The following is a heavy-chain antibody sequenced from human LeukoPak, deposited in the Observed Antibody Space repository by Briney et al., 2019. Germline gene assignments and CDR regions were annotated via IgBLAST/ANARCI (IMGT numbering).Heavy chain of an antibody. D-gene: IGHD5-18*01. J-gene: IGHJ4*02. CDR1: GFTFSSYS. V-gene: IGHV3-21*01. CDR3: GRGLISPRVYGYEFDY. CDR2: ISSSSSYI. Sequence: GGSLRLSCAASGFTFSSYSMNWVRQAPGKGLEGVSSISSSSSYIYYADSVKGRFTISRDNAKTSLYLQMNSLRAEATAEYYCGRGLISPRVYGYEFDYWGQGTLVTVSS.